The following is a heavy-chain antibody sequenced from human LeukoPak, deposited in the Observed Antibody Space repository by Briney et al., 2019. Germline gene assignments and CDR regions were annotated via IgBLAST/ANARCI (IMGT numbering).Heavy chain of an antibody. Sequence: SETLSLTCAVYGGSFSGYYWSWIRQPPGKGLEWIGEINHSGSTNYNPSLKSRVTISVDPSKNQFSLKLSSVTAADTAVYYCAREDSSSSGVGYYYYMDVWGKGTTVTVSS. J-gene: IGHJ6*03. V-gene: IGHV4-34*01. D-gene: IGHD6-6*01. CDR2: INHSGST. CDR1: GGSFSGYY. CDR3: AREDSSSSGVGYYYYMDV.